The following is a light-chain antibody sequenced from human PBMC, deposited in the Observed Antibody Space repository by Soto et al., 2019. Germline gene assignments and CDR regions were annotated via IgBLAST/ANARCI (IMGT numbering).Light chain of an antibody. CDR3: GTWDGSLSAEV. CDR2: DTN. CDR1: VSNIGNNY. V-gene: IGLV1-51*01. J-gene: IGLJ2*01. Sequence: QSVLTQPPSVSAVPGQKVTISCSGSVSNIGNNYVSWYQQFPGTAPRVIIYDTNKRPSGIPDRFSGSKSGTSATLAITRLQTGDEADYYCGTWDGSLSAEVFGGGTKLTVL.